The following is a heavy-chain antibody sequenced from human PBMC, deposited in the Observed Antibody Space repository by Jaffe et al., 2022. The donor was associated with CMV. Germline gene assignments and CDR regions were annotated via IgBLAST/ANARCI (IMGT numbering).Heavy chain of an antibody. Sequence: QVQLQESGPGLVKPSQTLSLTCTVSGGSISSGGYYWSWIRQHPGKGLEWIGYIYYSGSTYYNPSLKSRVTISVDTSKNQFSLKLSSVTAADTAVYYCARGHLSPLGYSYGFVAAAPLYFDYWGQGTLVTVSS. CDR2: IYYSGST. D-gene: IGHD5-18*01. V-gene: IGHV4-31*03. CDR1: GGSISSGGYY. CDR3: ARGHLSPLGYSYGFVAAAPLYFDY. J-gene: IGHJ4*02.